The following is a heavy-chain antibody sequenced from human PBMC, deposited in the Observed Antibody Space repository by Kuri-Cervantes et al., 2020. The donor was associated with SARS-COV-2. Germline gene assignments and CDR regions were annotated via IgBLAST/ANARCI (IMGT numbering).Heavy chain of an antibody. Sequence: SETLSLTCAVSGGSISSGGYSWSWIRQPPGKGLEWIGYIYHSGSTYYNPSLKSRVTISVDRSKNQFSLRLTSVTAADTAVYYCASSHITTYYYYYMKVWGKGTTVTVSS. D-gene: IGHD1-20*01. CDR2: IYHSGST. CDR3: ASSHITTYYYYYMKV. V-gene: IGHV4-30-2*01. CDR1: GGSISSGGYS. J-gene: IGHJ6*03.